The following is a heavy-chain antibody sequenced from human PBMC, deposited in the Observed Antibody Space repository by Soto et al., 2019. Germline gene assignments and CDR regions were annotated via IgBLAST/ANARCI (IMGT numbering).Heavy chain of an antibody. D-gene: IGHD6-13*01. CDR2: IYYSGST. CDR1: GGSISSYY. J-gene: IGHJ4*02. Sequence: SETLSLTCTVSGGSISSYYWSWIRQPPGKGLEWIGYIYYSGSTNYNPSLKSRVTISVDTSKNQFSLKLSSVTAADTAVYYCARTLYPYSSSWYGGNYYFDYWGQGTLVTVSS. V-gene: IGHV4-59*08. CDR3: ARTLYPYSSSWYGGNYYFDY.